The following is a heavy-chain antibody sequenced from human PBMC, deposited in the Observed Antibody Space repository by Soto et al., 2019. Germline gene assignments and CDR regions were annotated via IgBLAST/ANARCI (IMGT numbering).Heavy chain of an antibody. J-gene: IGHJ4*02. V-gene: IGHV3-48*02. Sequence: EVQLVESGGGLVQPGGSLRLSCAASGFTFSSYSMNWVRQAPGKGLEWVSYISSSSNTIYYADSVKGRFTISRDNAKNSLYLQMNSLREEDTAVYYCARRHSRGTFDYWGQGTLVTVSS. CDR2: ISSSSNTI. D-gene: IGHD6-19*01. CDR3: ARRHSRGTFDY. CDR1: GFTFSSYS.